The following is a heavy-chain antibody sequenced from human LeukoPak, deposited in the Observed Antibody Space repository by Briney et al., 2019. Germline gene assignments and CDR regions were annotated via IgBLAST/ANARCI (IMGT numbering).Heavy chain of an antibody. CDR2: ISDSGDNT. CDR3: AKLGNFASGSYSD. V-gene: IGHV3-23*01. CDR1: GFTFSSYG. Sequence: GGSLRLSCAASGFTFSSYGMHWVRQAPGKGLEWVSLISDSGDNTYYADSVKGRFTISRDNSKNTLYLQMNSLRAEDTAVYYCAKLGNFASGSYSDWGQGTLVTVSS. D-gene: IGHD3-10*01. J-gene: IGHJ4*02.